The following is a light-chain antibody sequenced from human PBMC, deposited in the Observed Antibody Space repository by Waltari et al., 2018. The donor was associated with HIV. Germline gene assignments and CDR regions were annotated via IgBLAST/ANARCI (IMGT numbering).Light chain of an antibody. CDR3: VLYMGSGILV. V-gene: IGLV8-61*01. CDR2: STN. CDR1: SYSVPTRSH. Sequence: QTVMTQEPSFSVSPGGTVTLTSRLNSYSVPTRSHPSLYQQTPGQAPRTLIYSTNTRSSGVPDRFSGSILGNKAALTITGAQADDESDYYCVLYMGSGILVFGGGTKLTVL. J-gene: IGLJ3*02.